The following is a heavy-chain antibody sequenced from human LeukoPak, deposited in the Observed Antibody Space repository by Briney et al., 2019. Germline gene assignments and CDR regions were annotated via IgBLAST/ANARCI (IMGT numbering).Heavy chain of an antibody. J-gene: IGHJ4*02. Sequence: ASVKVSCKASGYTFTGYYIHWVRQAPGQGLEWMGWINPNSGGTNYAQKFQGRVTMTRDTSISTAYLELSRLISDDTTVYYCAGAYGSGSYNCDYWGQGTLVSVSS. CDR2: INPNSGGT. CDR1: GYTFTGYY. CDR3: AGAYGSGSYNCDY. D-gene: IGHD3-10*01. V-gene: IGHV1-2*02.